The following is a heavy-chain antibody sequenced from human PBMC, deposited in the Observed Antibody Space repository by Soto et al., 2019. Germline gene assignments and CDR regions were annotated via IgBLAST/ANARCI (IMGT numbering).Heavy chain of an antibody. Sequence: GASVKVSCKASGYTFTGYYMHWVRQAPGQGLEWMGWINPNSGGTKYAQRFHGGVTMTRDASISTAYMELSVLTSDDTAVYYCARAASGSYIPLLSHDNWGQGTLVTVSS. V-gene: IGHV1-2*02. J-gene: IGHJ4*02. D-gene: IGHD3-10*01. CDR1: GYTFTGYY. CDR3: ARAASGSYIPLLSHDN. CDR2: INPNSGGT.